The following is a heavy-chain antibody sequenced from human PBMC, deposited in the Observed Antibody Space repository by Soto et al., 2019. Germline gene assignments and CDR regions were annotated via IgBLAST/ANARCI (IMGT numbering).Heavy chain of an antibody. D-gene: IGHD3-3*01. V-gene: IGHV1-3*04. Sequence: QVQLVQSGAEVKEPGASVNVSCKASGYIFTSYAMHWVRQAPGQGLEWMGWVHTGNGNTKYSQRFQGRVTITRDTPASTAYMELSNLQFEDTAVYYCARNDFWSSRNWFDPWGQGTLVTVSP. J-gene: IGHJ5*02. CDR3: ARNDFWSSRNWFDP. CDR2: VHTGNGNT. CDR1: GYIFTSYA.